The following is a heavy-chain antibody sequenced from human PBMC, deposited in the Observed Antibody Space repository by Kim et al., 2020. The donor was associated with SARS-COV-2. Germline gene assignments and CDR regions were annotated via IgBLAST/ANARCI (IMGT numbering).Heavy chain of an antibody. CDR2: INHSGST. V-gene: IGHV4-34*01. J-gene: IGHJ6*02. CDR3: AGGXDVDSGRYGGMDV. Sequence: SETLSLTCAVYGGSFNDYYWSWIRQPPGKGLEWIGEINHSGSTNYNPSLRSRVIISVDTSKNQFSLKLSSVTAADTAVYYCAGGXDVDSGRYGGMDVWGQGXXVTVSS. D-gene: IGHD3-10*01. CDR1: GGSFNDYY.